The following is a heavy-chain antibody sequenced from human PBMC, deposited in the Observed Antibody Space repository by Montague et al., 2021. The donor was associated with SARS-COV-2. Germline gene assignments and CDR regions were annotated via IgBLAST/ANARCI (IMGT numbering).Heavy chain of an antibody. CDR1: GGSISSYY. Sequence: SETLSLTCTVSGGSISSYYWSWIRQPPGKGLKWIGYIYYSGSTNYNPSLKSRVTISVDTSKNQFSLKLSSVTAADTAVYYCARDLTYSSGFDYWGQGTLVTVSS. V-gene: IGHV4-59*13. CDR2: IYYSGST. D-gene: IGHD6-19*01. CDR3: ARDLTYSSGFDY. J-gene: IGHJ4*02.